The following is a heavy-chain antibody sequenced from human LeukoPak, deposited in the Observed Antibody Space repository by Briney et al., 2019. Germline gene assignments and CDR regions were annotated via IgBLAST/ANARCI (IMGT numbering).Heavy chain of an antibody. Sequence: ASVKVSCKASGGTFSSYAISWVRQAPGQGLEWIGRIIPIFGTANYAQKFQGRVTITTDESTSTAYMELSSLRSEDTAVYYCARDLTGDGFDYWGQGTLVTVSS. CDR2: IIPIFGTA. J-gene: IGHJ4*02. V-gene: IGHV1-69*05. CDR3: ARDLTGDGFDY. D-gene: IGHD5-24*01. CDR1: GGTFSSYA.